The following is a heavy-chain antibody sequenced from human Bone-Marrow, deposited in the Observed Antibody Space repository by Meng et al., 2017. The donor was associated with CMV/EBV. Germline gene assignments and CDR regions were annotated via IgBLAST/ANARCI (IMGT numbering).Heavy chain of an antibody. CDR1: GGTFSSHA. V-gene: IGHV1-69*05. J-gene: IGHJ5*02. CDR2: IIPIFGTA. CDR3: ARDMAAAGKGFDP. Sequence: SVKVSCKASGGTFSSHAISWVRQAPGQGLEWMGGIIPIFGTANYAQKFQGRVTITMDESTTTAYMELSSLKFGDTAVYYCARDMAAAGKGFDPWGQGTLATVSS. D-gene: IGHD6-13*01.